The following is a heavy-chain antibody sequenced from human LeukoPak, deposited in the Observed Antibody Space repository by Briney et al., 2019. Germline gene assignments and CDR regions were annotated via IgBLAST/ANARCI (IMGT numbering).Heavy chain of an antibody. D-gene: IGHD3-10*01. V-gene: IGHV1-69*13. CDR2: IIPIFGTA. CDR3: ARARYYYGSGSYHVAY. J-gene: IGHJ4*02. Sequence: GASVKVSCKASGGTFSSYAISWVRQAPGQGLEWMGGIIPIFGTANYAQKFQGRVTITADESTSTAYMELSSLRSEDTAVYYCARARYYYGSGSYHVAYWGQGTLVTVSS. CDR1: GGTFSSYA.